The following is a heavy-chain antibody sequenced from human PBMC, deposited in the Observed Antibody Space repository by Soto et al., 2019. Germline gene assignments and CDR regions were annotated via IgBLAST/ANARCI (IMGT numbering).Heavy chain of an antibody. CDR3: ARGQLLHYQYGLDV. CDR1: GVPITTFY. J-gene: IGHJ6*02. D-gene: IGHD3-10*01. Sequence: QVQLQESGPALVRPSGSLSLMCSVSGVPITTFYWSWIRQAPGKGLEYIGYIYYGGSTHYNPALKSRVTISVDTANNEFSLKLRSVTAADTAAYYCARGQLLHYQYGLDVWGQGTTVIV. V-gene: IGHV4-59*07. CDR2: IYYGGST.